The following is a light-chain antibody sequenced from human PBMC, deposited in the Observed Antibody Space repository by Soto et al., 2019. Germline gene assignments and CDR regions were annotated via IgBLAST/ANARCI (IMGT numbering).Light chain of an antibody. CDR3: AAWDDSLTGCV. CDR1: RSNIGGNT. Sequence: QSVLTQPPSASGTPGQRVTISCSGSRSNIGGNTVNWYQQLPGTAPKLLIYTNDQRPSGVPDRFSGSKSGTSASLVISGLQSEDEADHYCAAWDDSLTGCVFGTGTKVTVL. CDR2: TND. V-gene: IGLV1-44*01. J-gene: IGLJ1*01.